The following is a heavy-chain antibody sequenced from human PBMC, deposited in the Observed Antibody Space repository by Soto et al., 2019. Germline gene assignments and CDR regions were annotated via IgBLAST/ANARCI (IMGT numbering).Heavy chain of an antibody. Sequence: TSETLSLTCTVSGGSISSYYWSWIRQPAGKGLEWIGRIYTSGSTNYNPSLKSRVTMSVDTSKNQFSLKLSSVTAADTAVYYCARENSSWYDPTPFDYWGQGTLVTVSS. CDR3: ARENSSWYDPTPFDY. CDR1: GGSISSYY. CDR2: IYTSGST. J-gene: IGHJ4*02. V-gene: IGHV4-4*07. D-gene: IGHD6-13*01.